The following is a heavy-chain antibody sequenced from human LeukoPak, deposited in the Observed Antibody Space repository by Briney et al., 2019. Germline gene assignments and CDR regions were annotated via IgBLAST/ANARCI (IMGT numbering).Heavy chain of an antibody. Sequence: ASVKVSCKASGGTFSSYAISWVRQAPGQGLEWMGRIIPILGIANYAQKFQGRVTITADKSTSTAYMELSSLRSEDTAVYYCAIIVVVVAATRGTDDYWGQGTLVTVSS. J-gene: IGHJ4*02. CDR1: GGTFSSYA. V-gene: IGHV1-69*04. CDR2: IIPILGIA. CDR3: AIIVVVVAATRGTDDY. D-gene: IGHD2-15*01.